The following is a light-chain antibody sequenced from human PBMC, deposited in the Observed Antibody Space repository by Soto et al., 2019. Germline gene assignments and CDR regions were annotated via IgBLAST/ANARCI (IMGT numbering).Light chain of an antibody. CDR3: QQSYITPYT. CDR2: AAS. Sequence: DIQMTQSPSSLSASVGDTVTITCRASQSISVHLNWYQQKGGKVPKLLIYAASNLYSGGPSRFSGSGSETDFALTISSLQPEDFATYYCQQSYITPYTFGQGTRLEIK. V-gene: IGKV1-39*01. CDR1: QSISVH. J-gene: IGKJ2*01.